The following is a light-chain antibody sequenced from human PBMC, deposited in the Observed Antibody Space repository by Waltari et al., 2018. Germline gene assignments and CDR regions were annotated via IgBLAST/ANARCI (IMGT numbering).Light chain of an antibody. CDR1: RDIRNY. CDR2: AAS. CDR3: QQPPGT. V-gene: IGKV1-9*01. Sequence: DIQLTQSPSFLSASVGDRVTFTCRASRDIRNYLAWYQQKSGKAPKLLIFAASTLQSGVPSRFSGSGSGTEFTLTTISLQPEDLATYYCQQPPGTCGGGTKVEIK. J-gene: IGKJ4*01.